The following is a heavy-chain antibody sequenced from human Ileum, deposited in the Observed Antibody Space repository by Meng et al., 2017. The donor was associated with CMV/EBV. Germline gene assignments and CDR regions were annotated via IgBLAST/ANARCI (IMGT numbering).Heavy chain of an antibody. CDR3: TRDGTTTNERGYTY. CDR1: GDSFTVYY. Sequence: QLVQYGAEVKKPGASMKVSCKASGDSFTVYYIHWVRQAPGKGPEWMGWINTNTGVTKYEHKFQGRVTLTRDTSISTTYMEFNGLTSDDTAVYYCTRDGTTTNERGYTYWGQGTLVTVSS. D-gene: IGHD2-8*01. V-gene: IGHV1-2*02. CDR2: INTNTGVT. J-gene: IGHJ4*02.